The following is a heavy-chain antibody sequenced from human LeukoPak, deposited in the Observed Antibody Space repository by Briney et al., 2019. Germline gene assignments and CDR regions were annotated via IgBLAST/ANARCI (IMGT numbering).Heavy chain of an antibody. D-gene: IGHD3-10*01. CDR2: IYYSGNT. V-gene: IGHV4-39*07. Sequence: SETLSLTCTVSGGSISSSIFYWGWVRQPPGKGLEWIGSIYYSGNTYYNPSRKGRVTISVDTSKNQFSLNLSSVTAADTAVYYCARGRFYYASGSFNWFDPWGLGTLVTVSS. CDR1: GGSISSSIFY. CDR3: ARGRFYYASGSFNWFDP. J-gene: IGHJ5*02.